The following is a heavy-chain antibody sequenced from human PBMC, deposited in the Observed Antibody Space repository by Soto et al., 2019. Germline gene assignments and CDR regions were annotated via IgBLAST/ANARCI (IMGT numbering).Heavy chain of an antibody. CDR2: LTGSGGST. CDR3: AGGGTSGNYAFDI. Sequence: DVQLLESGGGLVQPGGSLRLSCAASGFTFSSYAMSWVRQAPGKGLAWVSSLTGSGGSTYYADSVKGRFTISRDNSRDPLYLQMNSLRAEDTAVYYCAGGGTSGNYAFDIWGQGTLVTVSS. V-gene: IGHV3-23*01. CDR1: GFTFSSYA. D-gene: IGHD2-8*01. J-gene: IGHJ3*02.